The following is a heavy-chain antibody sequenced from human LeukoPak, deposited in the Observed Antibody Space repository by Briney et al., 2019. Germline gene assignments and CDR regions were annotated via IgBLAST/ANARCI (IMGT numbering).Heavy chain of an antibody. CDR1: GGSISSYY. CDR3: ARVGSGAVADYYFDY. J-gene: IGHJ4*02. D-gene: IGHD6-19*01. V-gene: IGHV4-59*12. Sequence: PSETLSLTCTVSGGSISSYYWSWIRQPPGKGLEWIGYIYYSGSTNYNPSLKSRVTISVATSKNQFSLQLSPVTAADTAVYYCARVGSGAVADYYFDYCGQGTLVTVSS. CDR2: IYYSGST.